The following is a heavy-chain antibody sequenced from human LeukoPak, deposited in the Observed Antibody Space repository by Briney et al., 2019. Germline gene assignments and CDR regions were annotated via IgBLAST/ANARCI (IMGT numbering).Heavy chain of an antibody. D-gene: IGHD6-13*01. CDR3: AKDKEDFGSRWYSIDY. J-gene: IGHJ4*02. Sequence: GGSLRLSCAASGFTFSNYVMSWVRQAPGKGLEWVSTISDSGGSTYYADSVKGRFTISRDNSKNTLYLQMNSLRAEDTAVYYCAKDKEDFGSRWYSIDYWGQGTLVTVSS. V-gene: IGHV3-23*01. CDR2: ISDSGGST. CDR1: GFTFSNYV.